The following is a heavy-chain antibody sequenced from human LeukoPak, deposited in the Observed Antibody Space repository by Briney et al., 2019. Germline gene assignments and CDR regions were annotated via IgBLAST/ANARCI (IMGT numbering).Heavy chain of an antibody. CDR3: ARHASSSSWFDP. CDR1: GYSFTTYW. V-gene: IGHV5-10-1*01. CDR2: IDPSDSYT. Sequence: GESLKISCKGSGYSFTTYWISWVRQMPGKGLEWMGRIDPSDSYTNYSPSFQGHVTISADKSISTAYLQWSSLKASDTAMYYCARHASSSSWFDPWGQGTLVTVSS. D-gene: IGHD6-6*01. J-gene: IGHJ5*02.